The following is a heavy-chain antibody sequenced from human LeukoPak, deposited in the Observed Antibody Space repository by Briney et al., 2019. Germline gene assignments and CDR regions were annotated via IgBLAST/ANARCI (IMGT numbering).Heavy chain of an antibody. Sequence: PGGSLRLSCAASGFTFSSYGMHWVRQAPGKGLEWVAFIRYDGSNKYYADSVKGRFTISRDNSKNTLYLQMNSLRAEDTAVYYCAKDGNRITIFGVVITPTPTYYMDVWAKGPRSPSP. D-gene: IGHD3-3*01. CDR3: AKDGNRITIFGVVITPTPTYYMDV. CDR1: GFTFSSYG. J-gene: IGHJ6*03. CDR2: IRYDGSNK. V-gene: IGHV3-30*02.